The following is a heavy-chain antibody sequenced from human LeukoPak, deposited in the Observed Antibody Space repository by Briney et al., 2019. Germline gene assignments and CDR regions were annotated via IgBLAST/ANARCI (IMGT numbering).Heavy chain of an antibody. Sequence: PSETLSLTCAVYGGSFSGYYWSWIRQPPGKGLEWIGEINHSGSTNYNPSLKSRVTISVDTSKNQFSLKLSSVTAADTAVYYCARVQTRGYSSSWYLGGEIDYWGQGTLVTVSS. CDR2: INHSGST. CDR1: GGSFSGYY. CDR3: ARVQTRGYSSSWYLGGEIDY. D-gene: IGHD6-13*01. V-gene: IGHV4-34*01. J-gene: IGHJ4*02.